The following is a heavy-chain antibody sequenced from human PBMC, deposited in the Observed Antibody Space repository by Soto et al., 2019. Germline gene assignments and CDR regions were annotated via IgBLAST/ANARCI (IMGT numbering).Heavy chain of an antibody. V-gene: IGHV3-30*18. CDR3: AKGRLTKS. J-gene: IGHJ4*02. Sequence: PGGSLRLSCAASGFTFSSYGMHWVRQAPGKGLEWVAVISYDGSNKYYADSVKGRFTISRDNSKNTLYLQMNSLRAEDTAVYYCAKGRLTKSWGQGTLVTVSS. CDR1: GFTFSSYG. D-gene: IGHD1-1*01. CDR2: ISYDGSNK.